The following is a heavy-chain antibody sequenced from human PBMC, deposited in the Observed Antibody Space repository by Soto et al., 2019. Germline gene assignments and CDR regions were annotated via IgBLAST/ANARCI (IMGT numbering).Heavy chain of an antibody. Sequence: PSQTLSLTCAISGDSDSSNSATWNWIRQSPSRGLQWLGRTYYRSKWYHDYAVSVKSRITINPDTSKNQFSLQLISVTPEDTAVYYCARSITGSAYFDYWGQGTLVTVSS. CDR3: ARSITGSAYFDY. V-gene: IGHV6-1*01. J-gene: IGHJ4*02. CDR2: TYYRSKWYH. D-gene: IGHD3-10*01. CDR1: GDSDSSNSAT.